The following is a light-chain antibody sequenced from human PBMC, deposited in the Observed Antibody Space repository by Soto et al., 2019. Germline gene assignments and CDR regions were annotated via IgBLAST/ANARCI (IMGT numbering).Light chain of an antibody. V-gene: IGKV3-11*01. Sequence: EIVLTQSPATLSLSPGERATLSCRASQSVSSYLAWYQQKPGQAPRLLIYDASNRATGIPARFSGSGSATVFTLTISSLEHDYVAVYYCQQRSNCPPTFGQGTTVEIK. CDR2: DAS. CDR1: QSVSSY. CDR3: QQRSNCPPT. J-gene: IGKJ1*01.